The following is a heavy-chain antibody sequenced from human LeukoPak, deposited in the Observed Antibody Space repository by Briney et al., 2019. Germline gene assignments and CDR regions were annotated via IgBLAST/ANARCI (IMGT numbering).Heavy chain of an antibody. V-gene: IGHV4-59*12. J-gene: IGHJ4*02. CDR3: ARGGLLYYFDY. Sequence: SETLSLTCSVSGVSISSFYWSWIRQPPGKGLEWIGYIYHSGSTYYNPSLKSRVTISVDRSKNQFSLKLSSVTAADTAVYYCARGGLLYYFDYWGQGTLVTVSS. CDR1: GVSISSFY. CDR2: IYHSGST.